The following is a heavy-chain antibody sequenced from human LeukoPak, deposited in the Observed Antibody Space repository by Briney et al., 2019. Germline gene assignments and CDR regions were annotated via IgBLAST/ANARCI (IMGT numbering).Heavy chain of an antibody. Sequence: GGSLRLSCAASGFTFSSYWMHWVRQTPGRGLVWVARINTDGTIIDYADSVQGRFTISRDNAKNTLYLQMNSLRAEDTAVYYCARDRSVGIAARPFDYWGQGTLVTVSS. CDR3: ARDRSVGIAARPFDY. CDR1: GFTFSSYW. D-gene: IGHD6-6*01. V-gene: IGHV3-74*01. J-gene: IGHJ4*02. CDR2: INTDGTII.